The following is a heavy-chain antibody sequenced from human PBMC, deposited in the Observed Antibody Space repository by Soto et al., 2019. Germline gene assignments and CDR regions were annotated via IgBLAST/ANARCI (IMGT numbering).Heavy chain of an antibody. D-gene: IGHD6-19*01. CDR1: GFTVSSNY. J-gene: IGHJ4*02. Sequence: EVQLVESGGGLIQPGGSLRLSCAASGFTVSSNYMSWVRQAPGKGLEWVSVIYSGGTTYYADSVKGRFTISRDNSKNTLSLQMNSLRAEDTAVYYCARAIAVAGLYFDYWGQGTLVTVSS. V-gene: IGHV3-53*01. CDR2: IYSGGTT. CDR3: ARAIAVAGLYFDY.